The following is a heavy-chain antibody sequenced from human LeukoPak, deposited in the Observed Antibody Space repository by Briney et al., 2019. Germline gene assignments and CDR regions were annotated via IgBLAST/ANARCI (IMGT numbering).Heavy chain of an antibody. Sequence: GASVKVSCKASGYTFTGYYMHWVRQAPGEGLEWMGWINPNSGGTKYAQKFQGRVTMTRDTSINTAYVEVRRLTSDDTAVYYCARERGTLAVAGDAVDIWGQGTMVTVSS. CDR3: ARERGTLAVAGDAVDI. CDR1: GYTFTGYY. CDR2: INPNSGGT. J-gene: IGHJ3*02. D-gene: IGHD6-19*01. V-gene: IGHV1-2*02.